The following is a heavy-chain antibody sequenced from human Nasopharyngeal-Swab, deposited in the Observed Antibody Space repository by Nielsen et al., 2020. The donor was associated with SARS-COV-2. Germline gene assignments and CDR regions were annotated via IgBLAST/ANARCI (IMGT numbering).Heavy chain of an antibody. CDR1: GDSVSSHSAG. V-gene: IGHV6-1*01. J-gene: IGHJ4*02. CDR3: ARGRDFSFDS. Sequence: SETLSLTCAISGDSVSSHSAGWNWIRQPPSRGLEWLGRTLYRSKWYNDYAESVKSRIAVNLDTSKNQFSLQLNSVTPEDTAVYYCARGRDFSFDSWGQGTLVTASS. D-gene: IGHD3-3*01. CDR2: TLYRSKWYN.